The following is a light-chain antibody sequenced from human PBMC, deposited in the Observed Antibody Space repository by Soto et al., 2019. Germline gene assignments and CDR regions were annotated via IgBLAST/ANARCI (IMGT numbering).Light chain of an antibody. V-gene: IGLV2-14*03. J-gene: IGLJ1*01. CDR1: ISDVGGYNF. CDR2: DVS. Sequence: QSVLTQPASVSGSPGQSIPLSCTGTISDVGGYNFVSWYQQYPGKAPKLMICDVSNRPSGVSNRFSGSKSGNTASLTISGLQAEDEADYYCSSFTGSNYVFGTGTKVTV. CDR3: SSFTGSNYV.